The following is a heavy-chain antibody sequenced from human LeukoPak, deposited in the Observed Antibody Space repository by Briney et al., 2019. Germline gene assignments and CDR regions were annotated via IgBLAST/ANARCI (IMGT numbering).Heavy chain of an antibody. J-gene: IGHJ6*02. D-gene: IGHD6-13*01. CDR1: GGSIGIYY. Sequence: PSETLSLTCTVSGGSIGIYYWNWIRQPAGKGLEWIGRIFTSGIANYNPSLKSRVTMSVDTSKNQFSLKLSSVTAADTAVYYCARDPGQQLGEMDVWGQGTTVTVSS. V-gene: IGHV4-4*07. CDR2: IFTSGIA. CDR3: ARDPGQQLGEMDV.